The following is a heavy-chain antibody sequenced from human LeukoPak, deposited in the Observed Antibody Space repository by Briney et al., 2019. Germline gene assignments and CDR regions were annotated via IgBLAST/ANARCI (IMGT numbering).Heavy chain of an antibody. V-gene: IGHV3-23*01. CDR2: ISGSGGSK. CDR3: AKGQHDYGDYY. D-gene: IGHD4-17*01. Sequence: GGSLRLSCAASGFTFSSYDMSWVRQAPGKGLEWVSAISGSGGSKYYADSVKGRFTISRDNSKNTLYLQMNSLRAEDTAVYYCAKGQHDYGDYYWGQGTLVTVSS. CDR1: GFTFSSYD. J-gene: IGHJ4*02.